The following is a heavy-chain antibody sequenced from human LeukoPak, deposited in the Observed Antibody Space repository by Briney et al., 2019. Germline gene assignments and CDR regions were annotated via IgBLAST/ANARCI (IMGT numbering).Heavy chain of an antibody. CDR2: IYYSGST. J-gene: IGHJ4*02. V-gene: IGHV4-39*07. CDR3: ASTIVGIAAAGTFDY. D-gene: IGHD6-13*01. Sequence: SETLSLTCTVSGGSISSSSYYWGWIRQPPGKGLEWIGSIYYSGSTYYNPSLKSRVTISVDTSKNQFSLELSSVTAADTAVYYCASTIVGIAAAGTFDYWGQGTLVTVSS. CDR1: GGSISSSSYY.